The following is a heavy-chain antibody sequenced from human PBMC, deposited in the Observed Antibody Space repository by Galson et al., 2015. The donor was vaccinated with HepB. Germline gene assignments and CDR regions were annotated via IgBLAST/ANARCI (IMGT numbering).Heavy chain of an antibody. CDR3: AKQASVYIRSRLDI. J-gene: IGHJ6*02. CDR1: GFILSNYA. D-gene: IGHD5/OR15-5a*01. Sequence: SLRLSCAASGFILSNYAMTWVRQAPGKGLEWVSSIKDGDHDTYYADSVKGRFTISRDNSQNTLFLQMNSLGAEDTAVYYCAKQASVYIRSRLDIWGQGTTVTVSS. CDR2: IKDGDHDT. V-gene: IGHV3-23*01.